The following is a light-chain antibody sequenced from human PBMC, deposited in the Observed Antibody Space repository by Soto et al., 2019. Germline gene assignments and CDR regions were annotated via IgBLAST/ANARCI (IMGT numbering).Light chain of an antibody. CDR3: QQYNNWPRT. J-gene: IGKJ1*01. CDR2: GAS. V-gene: IGKV3-15*01. CDR1: QSVSSD. Sequence: EIVMTQSPATLSVSPGERATPSCRASQSVSSDLAWYHQKPGQAPRLLIYGASTRATGIPARSSGSGSGTEFALTINSLQSEDFAVYYCQQYNNWPRTFGQGTKVDI.